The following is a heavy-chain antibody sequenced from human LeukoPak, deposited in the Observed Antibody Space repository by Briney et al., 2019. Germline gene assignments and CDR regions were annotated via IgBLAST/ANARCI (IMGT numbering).Heavy chain of an antibody. CDR3: ARAGRGYQSRFFDL. J-gene: IGHJ2*01. D-gene: IGHD2-2*01. V-gene: IGHV4-4*07. Sequence: PSETLSLTCTVSGGSMSSYYWTWIRQPAGKRLEWIGRMYTSDNSNYNYNPSLNSRVTMSVDTSKNQFSLKLSSVTAADTAVYYCARAGRGYQSRFFDLWGRGTLVTVSS. CDR1: GGSMSSYY. CDR2: MYTSDNS.